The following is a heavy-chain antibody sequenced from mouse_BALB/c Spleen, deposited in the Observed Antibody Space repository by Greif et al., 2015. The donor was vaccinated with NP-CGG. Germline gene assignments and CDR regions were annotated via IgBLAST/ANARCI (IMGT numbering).Heavy chain of an antibody. CDR1: GFSLTSYG. CDR3: ARHDYAMDY. CDR2: IWSDGST. Sequence: VKLVESGPDLVAPSQSLSITCTVSGFSLTSYGVHWVRQPPGKGLAWLGVIWSDGSTTYNSALQSRLSISKDKYKSQVFLKMNSLQTDDTAMYYCARHDYAMDYWGQGTAVTVSS. V-gene: IGHV2-6-2*01. J-gene: IGHJ4*01.